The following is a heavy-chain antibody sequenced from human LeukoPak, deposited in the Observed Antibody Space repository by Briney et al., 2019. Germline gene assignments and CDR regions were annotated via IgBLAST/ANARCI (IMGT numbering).Heavy chain of an antibody. V-gene: IGHV3-74*01. CDR1: GFTFSSYW. D-gene: IGHD5-18*01. J-gene: IGHJ4*02. CDR3: ARDPRGITALVDYFDY. CDR2: INSDGSST. Sequence: GGSLRLSCAASGFTFSSYWMHWVRQAPGKGLVWVSRINSDGSSTSYADSVKGRFTISRDNAKNSLYLQTNSLRAEDTAVYYCARDPRGITALVDYFDYWGQGTLVTVSS.